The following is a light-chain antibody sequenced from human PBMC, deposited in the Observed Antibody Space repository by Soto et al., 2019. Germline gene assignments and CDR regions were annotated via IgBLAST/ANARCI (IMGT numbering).Light chain of an antibody. CDR3: QHSYTTPT. CDR1: QSITTY. V-gene: IGKV1-39*01. CDR2: AAS. Sequence: DIQMTQSPSSLSASVGDRLAITCRASQSITTYLNWYQHKPGEAPKLLINAASSLQSGVPSRFSGSGSGTDFTLTISSVQTEDSATYYCQHSYTTPTFGQGTKVEIK. J-gene: IGKJ1*01.